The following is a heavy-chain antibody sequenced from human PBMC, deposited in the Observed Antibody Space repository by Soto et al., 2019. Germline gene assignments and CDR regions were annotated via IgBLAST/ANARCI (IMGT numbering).Heavy chain of an antibody. CDR3: ARGVREMANIDY. CDR2: INHSGST. CDR1: GGSFSGYY. J-gene: IGHJ4*02. V-gene: IGHV4-34*01. D-gene: IGHD5-12*01. Sequence: SETLSLTCAVYGGSFSGYYWSWIRQPPGKGLEWIGEINHSGSTNYNPSLKSRVTISVDTSKNQFSLKLSSVTAADTAVYYCARGVREMANIDYWGQGTLVTVSS.